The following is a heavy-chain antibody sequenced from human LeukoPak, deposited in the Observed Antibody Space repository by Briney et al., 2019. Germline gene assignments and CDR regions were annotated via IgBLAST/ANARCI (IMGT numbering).Heavy chain of an antibody. CDR1: GFTLSRLG. CDR3: AKEGDEFRGYLDV. V-gene: IGHV3-NL1*01. J-gene: IGHJ6*04. D-gene: IGHD5-12*01. CDR2: IHNGGTMG. Sequence: GGSLRLSCATSGFTLSRLGMQWVRQAPGKGLEWVAVIHNGGTMGQYADSVKGRFTISKDFSRNTLHLQMHSLRDDDTAVYYCAKEGDEFRGYLDVWGKGTTVTVSS.